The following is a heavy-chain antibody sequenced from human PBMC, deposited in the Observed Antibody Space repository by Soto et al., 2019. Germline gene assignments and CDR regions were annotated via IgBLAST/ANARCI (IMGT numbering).Heavy chain of an antibody. CDR2: IYYSGST. D-gene: IGHD3-3*01. CDR1: GGSISSGGYY. V-gene: IGHV4-31*03. J-gene: IGHJ6*02. Sequence: SETLSLTCTVSGGSISSGGYYWSWIRQHPGKGLEWIGYIYYSGSTYYNPSLKSRVTISVDTSKNQFSLKPSSVTAADTAVYYCARGYYDFWSGYSYYYGMDVWGQGTTVTVSS. CDR3: ARGYYDFWSGYSYYYGMDV.